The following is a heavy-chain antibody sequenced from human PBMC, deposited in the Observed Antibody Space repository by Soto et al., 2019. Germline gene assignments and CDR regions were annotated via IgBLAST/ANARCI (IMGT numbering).Heavy chain of an antibody. J-gene: IGHJ5*02. CDR3: VRRHVSATGIDWFDP. V-gene: IGHV1-3*01. CDR2: INAANGDT. D-gene: IGHD6-13*01. CDR1: GYTFTSYG. Sequence: ASVKVSCKASGYTFTSYGIHWVRQAPGQRLEWMGWINAANGDTKYSPKFQGRVTITRDTSASTAYMELSSLRSEDTAVYYCVRRHVSATGIDWFDPWGQGTLVTVS.